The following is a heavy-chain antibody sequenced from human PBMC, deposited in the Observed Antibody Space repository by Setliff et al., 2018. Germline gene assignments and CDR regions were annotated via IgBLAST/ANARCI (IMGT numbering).Heavy chain of an antibody. CDR2: ISRNSGNI. CDR3: AAVTRLLAY. J-gene: IGHJ4*02. CDR1: GFTFDDYA. V-gene: IGHV3-9*01. D-gene: IGHD4-4*01. Sequence: PGGSLRLSCAASGFTFDDYAMHWVRQAPGKGLEWVSGISRNSGNIGYADSVKGRFTISRDNAKNSLYLEMNSLRAEDTAVYYCAAVTRLLAYWGQGTLVTVSS.